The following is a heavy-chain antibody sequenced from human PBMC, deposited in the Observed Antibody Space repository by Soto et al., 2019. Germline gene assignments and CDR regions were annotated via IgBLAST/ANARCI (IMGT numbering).Heavy chain of an antibody. CDR1: GFTVSSNY. J-gene: IGHJ4*02. V-gene: IGHV3-66*01. Sequence: EVQLVESGGGLVQPGGSLRLSCAASGFTVSSNYMSWVRQAPGKGLEWVSVFYSGGDTYYADSVKGRFTISRDNSKNTLYLQMNSLRAEDTAVYYCARATDHNGLFDYWGQGTLVTVSS. CDR3: ARATDHNGLFDY. CDR2: FYSGGDT. D-gene: IGHD2-8*01.